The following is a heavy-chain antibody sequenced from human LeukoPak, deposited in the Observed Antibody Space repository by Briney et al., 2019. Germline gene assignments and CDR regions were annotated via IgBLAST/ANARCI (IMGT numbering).Heavy chain of an antibody. D-gene: IGHD3-16*01. CDR2: ISGSGGST. Sequence: GGSLRLSCAASGFTFSSYAMSWVRQAPGKGLEWVSAISGSGGSTYYADSVKGRFTISRDNSKNTLYLQMNSLRAEDTAVYYCVGEHYYTYPITGYYFDYWGQGTLVTVSS. CDR1: GFTFSSYA. CDR3: VGEHYYTYPITGYYFDY. J-gene: IGHJ4*02. V-gene: IGHV3-23*01.